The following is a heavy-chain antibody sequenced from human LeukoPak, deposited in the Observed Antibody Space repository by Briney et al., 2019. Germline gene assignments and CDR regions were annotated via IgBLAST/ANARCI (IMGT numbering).Heavy chain of an antibody. CDR2: TKPDGSAE. Sequence: GGSLRLSCAASGFTFRNYWMGWVRQAPGKGLEWVANTKPDGSAEYYADSVRGRFTTSRDNANNSLYLQMNRLRAEDTAVYYCARAQTYYGSGLRLGQAFDYWGQGTLVTVSS. J-gene: IGHJ4*02. CDR1: GFTFRNYW. D-gene: IGHD3-10*01. V-gene: IGHV3-7*01. CDR3: ARAQTYYGSGLRLGQAFDY.